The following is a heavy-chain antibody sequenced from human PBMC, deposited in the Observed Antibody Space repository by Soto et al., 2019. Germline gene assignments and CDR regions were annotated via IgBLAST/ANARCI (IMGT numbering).Heavy chain of an antibody. CDR3: ARAGLYFDWFIDY. CDR2: ISGSGGST. V-gene: IGHV3-23*01. D-gene: IGHD3-9*01. Sequence: GGSLRLSCAASGFTFSSYAMSWVRQAPGKGLEWVSAISGSGGSTYYADSVKGRFTISRDNSKNTLYLQMNSLRAEDTAVYYCARAGLYFDWFIDYWGQGTLVTVSS. J-gene: IGHJ4*02. CDR1: GFTFSSYA.